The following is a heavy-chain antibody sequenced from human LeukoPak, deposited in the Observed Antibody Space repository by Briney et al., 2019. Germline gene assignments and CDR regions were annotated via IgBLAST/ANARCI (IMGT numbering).Heavy chain of an antibody. CDR3: ATRITMVRGGDY. CDR2: ISGSGGST. CDR1: GFTFSSYA. V-gene: IGHV3-23*01. D-gene: IGHD3-10*01. Sequence: GGSLRLSCAAPGFTFSSYAMSWVRQAPGKGLEWVSAISGSGGSTYYADSVKGRFTISRDNSKNTLYLQMNSLRAEDTAVYYCATRITMVRGGDYWGQGTLVTVSS. J-gene: IGHJ4*02.